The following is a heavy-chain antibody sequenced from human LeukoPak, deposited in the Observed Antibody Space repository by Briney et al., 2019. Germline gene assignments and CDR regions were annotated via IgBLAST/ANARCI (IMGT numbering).Heavy chain of an antibody. V-gene: IGHV3-21*01. CDR3: ARGVPAAHNWFDP. Sequence: GGSLRLSCAASGFTFSSYSMNWVRQAPGKGLEWVSSISSSSSYIYYADSLKGRLTIARDNAKNSLYLQMNSLRAEDTAVYYCARGVPAAHNWFDPWGQGTLVTVSS. CDR1: GFTFSSYS. D-gene: IGHD2-2*01. J-gene: IGHJ5*02. CDR2: ISSSSSYI.